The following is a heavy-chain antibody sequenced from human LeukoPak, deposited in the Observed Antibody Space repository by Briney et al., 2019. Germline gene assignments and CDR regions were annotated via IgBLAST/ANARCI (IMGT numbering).Heavy chain of an antibody. CDR1: GYSISSGYY. CDR3: ARTKFGGDDAFDI. Sequence: SETLSLTCAVSGYSISSGYYWGWIRQPPGKGLEWIGSIYHSGSTYYNPSLKSRVTISVDTSKNQFSLKLSSVTAADTAVYYCARTKFGGDDAFDIWGLGTMVTVSS. V-gene: IGHV4-38-2*01. D-gene: IGHD3-10*01. CDR2: IYHSGST. J-gene: IGHJ3*02.